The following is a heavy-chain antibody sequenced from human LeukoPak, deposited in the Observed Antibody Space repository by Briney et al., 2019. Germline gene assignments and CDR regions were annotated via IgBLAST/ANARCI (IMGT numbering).Heavy chain of an antibody. Sequence: GGSLRLSCAVSGFTFSGFWMSWSRQAPGKGLEWVASINSDGSEGYYADVVKGRFTISRDNAKNSLYLQMNSLRADDTAVYYCARDRCSSTSCYAFDPWGQGTLVTVSS. J-gene: IGHJ5*02. CDR1: GFTFSGFW. CDR3: ARDRCSSTSCYAFDP. D-gene: IGHD2-2*01. V-gene: IGHV3-7*01. CDR2: INSDGSEG.